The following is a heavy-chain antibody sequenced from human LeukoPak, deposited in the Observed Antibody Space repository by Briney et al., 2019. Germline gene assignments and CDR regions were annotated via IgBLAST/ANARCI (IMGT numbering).Heavy chain of an antibody. CDR3: ARADCSGGTCPQY. V-gene: IGHV1-2*02. J-gene: IGHJ4*02. D-gene: IGHD2-15*01. CDR2: INPNSGDT. Sequence: ASVKVSCKASGYSFIAYYMHWVRQAPGQGLEWMGCINPNSGDTNYAPKLQDRVTMTTDTSTSTAYMELRSLRSDDTAVYYCARADCSGGTCPQYWGQGTRVTVSS. CDR1: GYSFIAYY.